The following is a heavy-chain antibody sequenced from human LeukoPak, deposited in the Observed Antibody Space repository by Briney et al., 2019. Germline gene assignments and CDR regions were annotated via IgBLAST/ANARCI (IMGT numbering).Heavy chain of an antibody. CDR2: IYYSGST. J-gene: IGHJ4*02. CDR3: ARYHYDSSRGYYFDY. CDR1: GGSISSYY. V-gene: IGHV4-59*08. Sequence: PSETLSLTCTVSGGSISSYYWSWIRQPPGKGLEWIGYIYYSGSTYYNPSLKSRVTISVDTSKNQFSLKLSSVTAADTAVYYCARYHYDSSRGYYFDYWGQGTLVTVSS. D-gene: IGHD3-22*01.